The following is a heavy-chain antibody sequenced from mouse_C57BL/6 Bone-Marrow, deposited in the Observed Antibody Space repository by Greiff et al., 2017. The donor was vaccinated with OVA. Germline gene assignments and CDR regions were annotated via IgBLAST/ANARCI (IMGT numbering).Heavy chain of an antibody. CDR1: GYTFTSYW. D-gene: IGHD1-1*01. CDR3: ARDYYGSKAWFDY. J-gene: IGHJ2*01. V-gene: IGHV1-64*01. Sequence: QVQLQQPGAELVKPGASVKLSCKASGYTFTSYWMHWVKQRPGQGLEWIGMIHPNSGSTNYNEKFKGKATFTADTSSNTAYMQLSSLTTEDSAIYYCARDYYGSKAWFDYWGQGTTLTVSS. CDR2: IHPNSGST.